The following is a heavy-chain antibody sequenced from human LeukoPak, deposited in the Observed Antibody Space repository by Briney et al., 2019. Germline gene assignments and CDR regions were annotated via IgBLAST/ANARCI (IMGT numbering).Heavy chain of an antibody. CDR3: AKDLFDVVVVAALY. CDR2: ISGSGGST. D-gene: IGHD2-15*01. Sequence: SCKASGYTFSSYAMSWVRQAPGKGLEWVSAISGSGGSTYYADSVKGRFTISRDNSKNTLYLQMNSLRAEDTAVYYCAKDLFDVVVVAALYWGQGTLVTVSS. J-gene: IGHJ4*02. CDR1: GYTFSSYA. V-gene: IGHV3-23*01.